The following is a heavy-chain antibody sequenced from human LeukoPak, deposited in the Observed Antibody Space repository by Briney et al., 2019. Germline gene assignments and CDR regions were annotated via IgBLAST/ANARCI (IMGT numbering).Heavy chain of an antibody. CDR3: ARNGGIAAAASHYMDV. CDR1: GFTFSSYA. CDR2: ISYDGSNK. D-gene: IGHD6-13*01. J-gene: IGHJ6*03. V-gene: IGHV3-30-3*01. Sequence: PGGSLRLSCAASGFTFSSYAMHWVRQAPGKGLEWVAVISYDGSNKYYADSVKGRFTISRDNSKNTLYLQMNSLRAEDTAVYYCARNGGIAAAASHYMDVWGKGTTVTVSS.